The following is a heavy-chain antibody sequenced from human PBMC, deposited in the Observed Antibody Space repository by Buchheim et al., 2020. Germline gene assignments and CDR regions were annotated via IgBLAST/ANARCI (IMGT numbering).Heavy chain of an antibody. CDR1: GYTFTSYY. V-gene: IGHV1-46*01. Sequence: QVQLVQSGAEVKKPGASVKVSCKASGYTFTSYYMHWVRQAPGQGLEWMGIINPSGGSTSYAQKFQGRVTMTRDTSTSTVYMELSSLRSEDTAVYYCARGPHYYDSSGYYLVGPSRYYFDYWGQGTL. J-gene: IGHJ4*02. CDR3: ARGPHYYDSSGYYLVGPSRYYFDY. CDR2: INPSGGST. D-gene: IGHD3-22*01.